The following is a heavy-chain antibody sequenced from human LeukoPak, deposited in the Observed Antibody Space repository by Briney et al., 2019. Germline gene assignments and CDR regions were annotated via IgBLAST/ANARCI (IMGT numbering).Heavy chain of an antibody. CDR1: GFTFSSYW. Sequence: PGGSLRLSCAASGFTFSSYWMSWVRQAPGKGLEWVANIKQDGSEKYYVDSVKGRFTISRDNAKNSLYLQMNGLRAEDTAVYYCATSGYYYYFDYWGQGTLVTVSS. J-gene: IGHJ4*02. CDR3: ATSGYYYYFDY. CDR2: IKQDGSEK. D-gene: IGHD3-3*01. V-gene: IGHV3-7*01.